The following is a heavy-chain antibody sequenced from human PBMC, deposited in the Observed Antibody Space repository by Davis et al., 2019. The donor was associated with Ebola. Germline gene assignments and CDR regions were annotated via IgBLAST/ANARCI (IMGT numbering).Heavy chain of an antibody. CDR3: ARDHNDFSMDV. D-gene: IGHD3-3*01. J-gene: IGHJ6*02. CDR1: GYSISSGYY. V-gene: IGHV4-38-2*02. CDR2: VYHSGSS. Sequence: SETLSLTCSVSGYSISSGYYWGWIRQPPGKGLEWIGSVYHSGSSFYNPSLKSRVTISVDTSKNQFSLKLSSVTAADTAVYYCARDHNDFSMDVWGQGTTVTVSS.